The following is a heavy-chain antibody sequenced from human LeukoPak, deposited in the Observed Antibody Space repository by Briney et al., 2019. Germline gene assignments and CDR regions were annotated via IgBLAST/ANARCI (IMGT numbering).Heavy chain of an antibody. CDR3: ARGGWFHDR. CDR1: NGSISTTY. CDR2: IHYSGNT. V-gene: IGHV4-59*01. D-gene: IGHD6-19*01. Sequence: SETLSLTCSVSNGSISTTYWSWIRQPPGKGLEWIGNIHYSGNTNYNSSLKSRVTISVDTSKNQFSLKMISVTTADTAVYFCARGGWFHDRWGQGTLVTVSS. J-gene: IGHJ5*02.